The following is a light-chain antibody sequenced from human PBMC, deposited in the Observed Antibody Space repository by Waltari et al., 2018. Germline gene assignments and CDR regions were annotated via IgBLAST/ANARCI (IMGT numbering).Light chain of an antibody. CDR2: DAS. Sequence: AIQLTQSPSSLSASVGDRVTITCRASQGISSALAWYQQKPGKAPKLLIYDASSLESGVPARFSGSGSGTDFTLTISSLQPEDFATYYCQQFNNYPLFGGGTKVEIK. CDR3: QQFNNYPL. CDR1: QGISSA. V-gene: IGKV1D-13*01. J-gene: IGKJ4*01.